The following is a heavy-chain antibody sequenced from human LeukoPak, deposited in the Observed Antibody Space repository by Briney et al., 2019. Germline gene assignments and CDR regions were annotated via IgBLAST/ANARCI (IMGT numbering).Heavy chain of an antibody. CDR2: IYPGDSDT. Sequence: GESLKISCKSSGYSFATYWIGWVRQMPGKGLEWMGLIYPGDSDTRYSPSFQGQVTISADKSISTAYLQWSSLKASDTAMYYCARRRYCSGGSCFAFDIWGQGTMVTVSS. CDR3: ARRRYCSGGSCFAFDI. CDR1: GYSFATYW. J-gene: IGHJ3*02. V-gene: IGHV5-51*01. D-gene: IGHD2-15*01.